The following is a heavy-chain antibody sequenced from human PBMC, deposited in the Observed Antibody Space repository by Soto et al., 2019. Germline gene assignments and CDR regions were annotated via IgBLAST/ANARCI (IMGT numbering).Heavy chain of an antibody. J-gene: IGHJ3*02. V-gene: IGHV1-46*01. Sequence: QVQLVQSGAEVKKPGASVKVSCKASGYTFTNYYMHWVRQAPGQGLEWMGIINPSGGGTSYAQKFQGRVTMTRDTSTSTVYMELSGLRSEDTGVYCCARGDSYSSSPNPIWGQGTMVTVSS. CDR2: INPSGGGT. CDR3: ARGDSYSSSPNPI. D-gene: IGHD6-13*01. CDR1: GYTFTNYY.